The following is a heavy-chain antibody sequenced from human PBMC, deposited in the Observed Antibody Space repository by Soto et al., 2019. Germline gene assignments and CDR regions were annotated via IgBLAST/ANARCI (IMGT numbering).Heavy chain of an antibody. Sequence: SVKVSCKASGGTFSSYAISWVRQAPGQGLEWMGGIIPIFGTANYAQKFQGRVTITADESTSTAYMELSSLRSEDTAVYYCARDRARDSSGYYLWSAFDIWGQGXMVTV. CDR2: IIPIFGTA. CDR3: ARDRARDSSGYYLWSAFDI. D-gene: IGHD3-22*01. J-gene: IGHJ3*02. V-gene: IGHV1-69*13. CDR1: GGTFSSYA.